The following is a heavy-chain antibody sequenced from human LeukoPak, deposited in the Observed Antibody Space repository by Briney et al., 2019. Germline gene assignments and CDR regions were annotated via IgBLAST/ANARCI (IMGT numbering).Heavy chain of an antibody. Sequence: GGSLRLSCAASGFTFSTYWMHWVRQAPGKGLVWVSRINSDGSSTSYADSVKGRFTISRDSTKNTLHLQMNSLRAEDTAVYYCARGEGRGYSYGYLDYWGQGTLVTVSS. CDR1: GFTFSTYW. D-gene: IGHD5-18*01. CDR2: INSDGSST. J-gene: IGHJ4*02. CDR3: ARGEGRGYSYGYLDY. V-gene: IGHV3-74*01.